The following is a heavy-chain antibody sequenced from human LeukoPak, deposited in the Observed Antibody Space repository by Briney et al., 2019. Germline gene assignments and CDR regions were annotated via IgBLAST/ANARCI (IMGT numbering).Heavy chain of an antibody. D-gene: IGHD6-19*01. CDR3: ARIAVAGIDY. V-gene: IGHV3-48*03. Sequence: GGSLRLSCAASGFTFNSYEMNWVRQAPGKGLEWVSYISSSGSTIYYADSVKGRFTISRDNAKNSLYLQMNSLRAEDTAVYYCARIAVAGIDYWGQGTLVTVSS. J-gene: IGHJ4*02. CDR2: ISSSGSTI. CDR1: GFTFNSYE.